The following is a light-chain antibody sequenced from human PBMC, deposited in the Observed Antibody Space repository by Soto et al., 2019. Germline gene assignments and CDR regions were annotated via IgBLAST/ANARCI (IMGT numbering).Light chain of an antibody. CDR2: GAS. CDR1: QSVHDDY. V-gene: IGKV3-20*01. Sequence: EIVLTQSPGTLSLSPGERATLSCRAGQSVHDDYVAWYQQRPGQAPRLLIYGASSRATGIPDRFSGSGSGTEFTLSISRLEPEDFAVYYCHQYGSSPRTFGQGTKVEIK. CDR3: HQYGSSPRT. J-gene: IGKJ1*01.